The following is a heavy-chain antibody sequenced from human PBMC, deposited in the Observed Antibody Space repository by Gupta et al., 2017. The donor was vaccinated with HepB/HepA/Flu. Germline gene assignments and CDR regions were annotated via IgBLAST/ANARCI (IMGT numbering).Heavy chain of an antibody. CDR1: GFPFGDYA. CDR2: IRSKAYGGTT. Sequence: EVQLVESGGGLVQPGRSLRLSCTASGFPFGDYAMSWVRQAPGKGLEWVGFIRSKAYGGTTEYAASVKGRFTISRDDSKSIAYLQMNSLKTEDTAVYYCTRDHIAAAGDYWGQGTLVTVSS. D-gene: IGHD6-13*01. CDR3: TRDHIAAAGDY. J-gene: IGHJ4*02. V-gene: IGHV3-49*04.